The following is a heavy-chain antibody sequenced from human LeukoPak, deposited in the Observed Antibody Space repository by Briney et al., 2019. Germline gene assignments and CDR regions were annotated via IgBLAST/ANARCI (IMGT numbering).Heavy chain of an antibody. Sequence: ETLSLTCTVSGGSISPYYWNWIRQSPSRGLEWLGRTYYRSKWYNDYAVSVKSRITINPNTSKNQFSLQLNSVTPEDTAVYYCAGDLRDYVWGSSYYFDYWGQGTLVTVSS. D-gene: IGHD3-16*01. CDR2: TYYRSKWYN. J-gene: IGHJ4*02. CDR1: GGSISPYY. V-gene: IGHV6-1*01. CDR3: AGDLRDYVWGSSYYFDY.